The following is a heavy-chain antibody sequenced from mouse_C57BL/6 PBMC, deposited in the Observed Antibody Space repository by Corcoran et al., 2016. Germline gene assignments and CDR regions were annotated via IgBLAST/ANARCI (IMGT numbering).Heavy chain of an antibody. CDR1: GYTLTDYY. J-gene: IGHJ3*01. Sequence: EVQLQQSGPVLVKPGASVKMSCKASGYTLTDYYMNWVKQSHGKSLEWIGVINPYNGGTSYNQKFKGKATLTVDKSSSTAYMELNSLTSEDSAVYYCARRGYYDYDSAWFAYWGQGTLVTVSA. D-gene: IGHD2-4*01. V-gene: IGHV1-19*01. CDR2: INPYNGGT. CDR3: ARRGYYDYDSAWFAY.